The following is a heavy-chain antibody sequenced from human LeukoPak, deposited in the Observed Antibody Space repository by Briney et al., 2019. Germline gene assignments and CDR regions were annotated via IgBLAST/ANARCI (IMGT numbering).Heavy chain of an antibody. D-gene: IGHD6-19*01. CDR2: ISSSSSYI. V-gene: IGHV3-21*01. CDR1: GFTFSTYS. J-gene: IGHJ3*02. Sequence: GGSLRLSCAASGFTFSTYSMTWVRQAPGKGLEWVSSISSSSSYIYYADSVKGRFTISRDNAKNSLYLQMNSLRAEDTAVYYCARDGGYSSGWYERPAFDIWGQGTMVTVSS. CDR3: ARDGGYSSGWYERPAFDI.